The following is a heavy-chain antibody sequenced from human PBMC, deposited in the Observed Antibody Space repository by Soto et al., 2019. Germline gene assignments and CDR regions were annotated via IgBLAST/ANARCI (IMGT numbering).Heavy chain of an antibody. CDR2: IIPIFGTA. D-gene: IGHD2-2*01. V-gene: IGHV1-69*01. CDR3: ARAPRYCSSNSCGCAYFDY. CDR1: GGTFSSYA. J-gene: IGHJ4*02. Sequence: QVQLVQSGAEVKKPGSSVKVSCKASGGTFSSYAISWVRQAPGQGLEWMGGIIPIFGTANYAQKFQGRVTITADESTSTAYMELSSLRSEDTAVYYCARAPRYCSSNSCGCAYFDYWGQGTLVTVSS.